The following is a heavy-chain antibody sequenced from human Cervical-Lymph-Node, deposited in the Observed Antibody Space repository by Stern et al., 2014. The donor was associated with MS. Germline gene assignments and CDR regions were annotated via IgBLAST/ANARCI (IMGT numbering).Heavy chain of an antibody. CDR1: GFSLSNSG. CDR3: MGVGDAMHV. CDR2: MSFVGGNK. J-gene: IGHJ6*02. V-gene: IGHV3-30*03. Sequence: VQLLESGGGVVQPGRSLTLSCAASGFSLSNSGMHWVRPAPGKGLEWVAVMSFVGGNKKYGDSVKGRFSISRDMANNTLFLQMNSLRPEDTAVYYCMGVGDAMHVWGQGTTVIVSS.